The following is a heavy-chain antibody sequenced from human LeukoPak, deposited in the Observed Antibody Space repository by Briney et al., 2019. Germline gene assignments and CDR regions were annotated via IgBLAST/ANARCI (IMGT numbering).Heavy chain of an antibody. CDR2: IIPILGIA. CDR1: GGTFSSYA. V-gene: IGHV1-69*04. J-gene: IGHJ3*02. D-gene: IGHD3-10*01. Sequence: GASVTVSFKASGGTFSSYAISWVRQAPGHGLEWMGRIIPILGIANYAQKFQGRVTITADKSTNTAYMELSSLRSEDTAVYYCARGGDYYGSGDAFDIWGQGTRVTVSS. CDR3: ARGGDYYGSGDAFDI.